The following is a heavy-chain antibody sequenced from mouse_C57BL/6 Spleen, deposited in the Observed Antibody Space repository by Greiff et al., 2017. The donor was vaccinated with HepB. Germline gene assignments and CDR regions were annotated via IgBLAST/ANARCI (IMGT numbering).Heavy chain of an antibody. CDR3: ATLIYSDYFAY. Sequence: QVQLQQSGPGLVQPSQSLSITCTVTGFSFTSDGVHWVRQSPGKGLEWRGVIWSGGSTDNNAAFISSLSISNDNSKSQVFFKMNSLQADDTAIYYCATLIYSDYFAYWGQGTLVTVSA. D-gene: IGHD2-4*01. J-gene: IGHJ3*01. CDR1: GFSFTSDG. V-gene: IGHV2-2*01. CDR2: IWSGGST.